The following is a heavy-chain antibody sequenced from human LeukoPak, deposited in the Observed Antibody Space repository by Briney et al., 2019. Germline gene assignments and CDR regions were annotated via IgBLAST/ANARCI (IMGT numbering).Heavy chain of an antibody. V-gene: IGHV3-21*01. D-gene: IGHD5-12*01. CDR2: ISGSSSYI. J-gene: IGHJ4*02. CDR1: GFTFSIYS. Sequence: GGSLRLSCAVSGFTFSIYSMNWVRQAPGKGLEWVSSISGSSSYIYYADSVKGRFTISRDNAKNSLYLQMNSLRAEDTAVYYCAMTKGYSGYDPFDYWGQGTLVTVSS. CDR3: AMTKGYSGYDPFDY.